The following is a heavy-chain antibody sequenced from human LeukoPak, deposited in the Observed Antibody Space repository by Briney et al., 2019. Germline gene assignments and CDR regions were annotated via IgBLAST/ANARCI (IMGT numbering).Heavy chain of an antibody. CDR1: GGTFSSYA. CDR2: IIPIFGTA. Sequence: GASVKVSCKASGGTFSSYAISWVRQAPGQGLEWMGGIIPIFGTANYAQKFQGRVTITADESTSTAYMELSSLRSEDTAVYYCARDQGYSSSWYDYYYYMDVWGKGTTVTVSS. CDR3: ARDQGYSSSWYDYYYYMDV. D-gene: IGHD6-13*01. J-gene: IGHJ6*03. V-gene: IGHV1-69*13.